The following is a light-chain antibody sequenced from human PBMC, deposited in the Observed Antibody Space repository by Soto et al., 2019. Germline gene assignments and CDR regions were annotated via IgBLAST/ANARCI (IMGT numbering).Light chain of an antibody. V-gene: IGKV2-28*01. CDR3: MQALQSPT. J-gene: IGKJ4*01. Sequence: EIVLTQSPRSLSVTPGEPASISCRSSQSLLYRNGYNYLDWYMQKPGQSPQVLIYLGSNRASGVPDRFSGSGSGTDFTLEISRVEAEDVVVYYCMQALQSPTFGGGTKVEIK. CDR2: LGS. CDR1: QSLLYRNGYNY.